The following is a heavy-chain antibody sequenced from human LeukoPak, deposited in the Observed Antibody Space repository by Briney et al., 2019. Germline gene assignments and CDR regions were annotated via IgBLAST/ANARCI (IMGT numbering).Heavy chain of an antibody. CDR1: GFTFSSYA. Sequence: GGSLRLSCAASGFTFSSYAMHWVRQAPGKGLEWVAVISYDGSNKYYADSVKGRFTISRDNSKNTLYLQMNSLRAEDTAVYYCARDSSGYDYWGQGTLVTVSS. CDR3: ARDSSGYDY. V-gene: IGHV3-30-3*01. CDR2: ISYDGSNK. D-gene: IGHD3-22*01. J-gene: IGHJ4*02.